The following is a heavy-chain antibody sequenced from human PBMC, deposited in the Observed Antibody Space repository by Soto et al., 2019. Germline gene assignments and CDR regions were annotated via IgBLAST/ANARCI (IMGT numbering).Heavy chain of an antibody. CDR3: ARERREWEGYFDY. Sequence: GTLRVSGAASGFSFSDYYMSWIRQAPGKGLEWVSYISSSGSTIYYADSVKGRFTISRDNAKNSLYLQMNSLRAEDTAVYYWARERREWEGYFDYWGQGTLVTVSS. J-gene: IGHJ4*02. CDR2: ISSSGSTI. CDR1: GFSFSDYY. V-gene: IGHV3-11*01. D-gene: IGHD1-26*01.